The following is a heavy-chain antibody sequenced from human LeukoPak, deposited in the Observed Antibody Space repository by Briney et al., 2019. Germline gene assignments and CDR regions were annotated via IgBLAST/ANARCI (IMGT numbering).Heavy chain of an antibody. J-gene: IGHJ6*02. Sequence: GGSLRLSCAASGFTFSSYAMSWVHQAPGKGLEWVSAISGSGGSTYYADSVKGRFTISRDNSKNTLYLQMNSLRAEDTAVYYCAKKGVIAVAGNYYYYGMDVWGQGTTVTVSS. CDR2: ISGSGGST. CDR3: AKKGVIAVAGNYYYYGMDV. V-gene: IGHV3-23*01. CDR1: GFTFSSYA. D-gene: IGHD6-19*01.